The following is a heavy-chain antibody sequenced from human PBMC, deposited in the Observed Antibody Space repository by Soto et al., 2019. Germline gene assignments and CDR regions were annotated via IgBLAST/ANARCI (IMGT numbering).Heavy chain of an antibody. CDR3: ARDRTYDSSEYYPQGYYCIDV. CDR2: IIPIFGTA. D-gene: IGHD3-22*01. V-gene: IGHV1-69*01. Sequence: QVQLVQSGAEVKKPGSSVKVSCKASGGTFSSYAISWVLQAPGQGLEWMGGIIPIFGTAKYAQKFQGRVTLTAGEATSTAYLELSSLRSEDTAVYYCARDRTYDSSEYYPQGYYCIDVWGKGPTVTVSS. J-gene: IGHJ6*04. CDR1: GGTFSSYA.